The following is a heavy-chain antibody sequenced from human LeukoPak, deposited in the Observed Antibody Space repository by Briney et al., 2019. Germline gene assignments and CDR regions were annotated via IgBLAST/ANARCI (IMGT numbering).Heavy chain of an antibody. D-gene: IGHD2-2*01. CDR2: IYHSGST. Sequence: PSETLSLTCAVSGGSISSSNWWSWVRQPPGKGLEWIGEIYHSGSTNYNPSLKSRVTISVDKSKNQFSLKLSSVTAADTAVYYCARGRRLYCSSTSCYSAWFDPWGQGTLVTVSS. CDR3: ARGRRLYCSSTSCYSAWFDP. V-gene: IGHV4-4*02. CDR1: GGSISSSNW. J-gene: IGHJ5*02.